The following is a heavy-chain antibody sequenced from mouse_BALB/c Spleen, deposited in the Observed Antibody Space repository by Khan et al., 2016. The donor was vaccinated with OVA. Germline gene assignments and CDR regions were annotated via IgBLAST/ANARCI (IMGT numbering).Heavy chain of an antibody. CDR2: IYPGSGDS. CDR3: AGGGYGTGVDY. CDR1: GYIFTDYV. D-gene: IGHD1-1*01. V-gene: IGHV1-77*01. J-gene: IGHJ3*01. Sequence: QVQLKQSGPELVKPGASVKMSCKASGYIFTDYVLTWVKQRTGQGLKWIGEIYPGSGDSYYNEKFRGKSTLTADKSSDTAYMQLSSLTSEDAAVYFYAGGGYGTGVDYWGQGTLVTVAA.